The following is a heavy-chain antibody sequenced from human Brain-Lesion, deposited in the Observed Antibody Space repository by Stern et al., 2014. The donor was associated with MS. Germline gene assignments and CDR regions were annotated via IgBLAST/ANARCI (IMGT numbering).Heavy chain of an antibody. Sequence: EVQLVESGAEVKKPGESLKISCEASGYLFDDYWIGWVRQMSGRGLELVAIIFPRDSNTRYSPSVQGQVTISADKSTSTASLQWSSLKASATAIYYGAKSPATPSGYDRFDYWGQGALVTVSS. CDR1: GYLFDDYW. CDR2: IFPRDSNT. V-gene: IGHV5-51*03. D-gene: IGHD5-12*01. CDR3: AKSPATPSGYDRFDY. J-gene: IGHJ4*02.